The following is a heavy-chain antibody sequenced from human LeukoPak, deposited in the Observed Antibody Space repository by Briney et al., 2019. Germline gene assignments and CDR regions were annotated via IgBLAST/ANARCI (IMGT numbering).Heavy chain of an antibody. V-gene: IGHV3-30*18. Sequence: GGSLRLSCAASGFTFSSYGMRWVRQAPGKGLEWVAVISYDGSNKYYADSVKGRFTISRDNSKNTLYLQMNSLRAEDTAVYYCAKDLGDIVDTTDYGMDVWGKGTTVTVSS. CDR3: AKDLGDIVDTTDYGMDV. J-gene: IGHJ6*04. D-gene: IGHD5-12*01. CDR2: ISYDGSNK. CDR1: GFTFSSYG.